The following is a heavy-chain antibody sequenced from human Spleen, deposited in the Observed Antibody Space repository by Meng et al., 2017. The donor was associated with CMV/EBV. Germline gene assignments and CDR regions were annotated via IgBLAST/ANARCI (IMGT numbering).Heavy chain of an antibody. J-gene: IGHJ6*02. CDR2: TYYRSKWYN. V-gene: IGHV6-1*01. D-gene: IGHD3-16*01. CDR3: ARELSELERDDYVWGRVDV. Sequence: SETLSLTCVISGDSVSGDSATWNWIRQSPSRGLEWLGRTYYRSKWYNDYAVSVKSRITINPDTSRNQFSLQLNSVTPEDTAVYYCARELSELERDDYVWGRVDVWGQGTTVTVSS. CDR1: GDSVSGDSAT.